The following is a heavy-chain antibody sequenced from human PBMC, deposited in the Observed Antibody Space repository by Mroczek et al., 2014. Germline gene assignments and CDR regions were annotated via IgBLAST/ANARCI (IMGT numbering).Heavy chain of an antibody. Sequence: QVQLQESGPGLVKPSETLSLTCTVSGGSISSYYWSWIRQPPGKGLEWIGYIYYSGSTNYNPSLKSRVTISVDTSKNQFSLKLSSVTAADTAVYYCARSGGRSFWSSVTPLNVVPTPWGQGTLVTVSS. J-gene: IGHJ5*02. V-gene: IGHV4-59*01. CDR2: IYYSGST. CDR3: ARSGGRSFWSSVTPLNVVPTP. D-gene: IGHD3-3*01. CDR1: GGSISSYY.